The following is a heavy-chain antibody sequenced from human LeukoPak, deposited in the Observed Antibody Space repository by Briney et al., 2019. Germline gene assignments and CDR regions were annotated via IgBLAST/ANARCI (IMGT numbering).Heavy chain of an antibody. Sequence: GGSLRLSCAASGFTFSDYALGWVRQAPGKGLEWVAFIRYDGSNKYYADSVKGRFTISRDNSKNTLYLQMNSLRAEDTAVYYCAKDQLIELLRGLYYYMDVWGKGTTVTVSS. D-gene: IGHD1-26*01. J-gene: IGHJ6*03. CDR1: GFTFSDYA. V-gene: IGHV3-30*02. CDR2: IRYDGSNK. CDR3: AKDQLIELLRGLYYYMDV.